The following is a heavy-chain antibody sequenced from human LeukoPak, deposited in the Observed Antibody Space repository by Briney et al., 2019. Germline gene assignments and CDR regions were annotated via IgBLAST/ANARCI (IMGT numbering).Heavy chain of an antibody. V-gene: IGHV3-21*01. CDR3: ARTIYYSYSYDAFDI. D-gene: IGHD3-22*01. Sequence: GGSLRLSCAASGFTFSSYSMNWVRQAPGKGLEWVSSIGTTSSYMYYADSVKGRFTISRDNAKNSLYLQMNSLRAEDTAVYYCARTIYYSYSYDAFDIWGQGAMVTVSS. CDR1: GFTFSSYS. J-gene: IGHJ3*02. CDR2: IGTTSSYM.